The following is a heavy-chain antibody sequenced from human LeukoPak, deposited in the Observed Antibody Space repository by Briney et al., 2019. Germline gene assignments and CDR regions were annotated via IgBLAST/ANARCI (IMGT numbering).Heavy chain of an antibody. Sequence: ESSETLSLTCAVYGGSFSGYYWSWIRQPPGKGLEWIGEINHSGSTNHNPSLKSRVTISVDTSKNQFSLKLSSVTAADTAVYYCARGLSPSGYGDYGAIDYWGQGTLVTVSS. CDR1: GGSFSGYY. CDR2: INHSGST. J-gene: IGHJ4*02. CDR3: ARGLSPSGYGDYGAIDY. V-gene: IGHV4-34*01. D-gene: IGHD4-17*01.